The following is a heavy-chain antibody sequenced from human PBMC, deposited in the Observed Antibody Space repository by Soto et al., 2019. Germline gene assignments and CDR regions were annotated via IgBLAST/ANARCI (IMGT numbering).Heavy chain of an antibody. J-gene: IGHJ5*02. CDR2: IYWDDDT. Sequence: QITLNESGPTLVKPTQTLTLTCTFSGFSLSTSGVGVGWIRQPPGKALEWLALIYWDDDTRYSPSLKSRLTITKDTSKNQVVLTMTNMDPVDTATYYCAPYCSGGSCYSVGANWFDPWGQGTLVTVSS. V-gene: IGHV2-5*02. CDR3: APYCSGGSCYSVGANWFDP. D-gene: IGHD2-15*01. CDR1: GFSLSTSGVG.